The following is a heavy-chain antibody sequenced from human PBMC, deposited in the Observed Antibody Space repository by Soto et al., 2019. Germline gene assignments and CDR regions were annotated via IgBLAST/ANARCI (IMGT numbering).Heavy chain of an antibody. CDR1: GFTFSGSV. CDR3: TRHGSYCSGGNCYSDY. V-gene: IGHV3-73*01. D-gene: IGHD2-15*01. CDR2: IRSKANSYAT. Sequence: VQLVECGGGLVQPGGSLKLSCAASGFTFSGSVMHWVRQASGKGLEWVGRIRSKANSYATTYAASVKGRFTISRDESKNTAYLQMNSLKNDVMAVYYCTRHGSYCSGGNCYSDYWGQGTLVTVSS. J-gene: IGHJ4*02.